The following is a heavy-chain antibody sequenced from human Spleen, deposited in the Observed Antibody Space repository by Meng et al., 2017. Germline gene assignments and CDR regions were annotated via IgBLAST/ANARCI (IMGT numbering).Heavy chain of an antibody. CDR2: IRQSGTT. D-gene: IGHD1-26*01. J-gene: IGHJ4*02. CDR1: GGSFNEYF. Sequence: QGQLQQWGAGLLKPSETLSLTCAVYGGSFNEYFWSWIRQSSGKGLEWIGEIRQSGTTNYNASLRSRATISIDTSKNHFSLKLTSVTAADTAVYYCAGGGVVAWEVLQYLGQGTLVTVPS. V-gene: IGHV4-34*01. CDR3: AGGGVVAWEVLQY.